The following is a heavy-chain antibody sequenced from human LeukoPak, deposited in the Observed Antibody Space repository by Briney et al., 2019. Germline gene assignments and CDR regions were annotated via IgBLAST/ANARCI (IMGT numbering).Heavy chain of an antibody. J-gene: IGHJ4*02. D-gene: IGHD4-11*01. Sequence: GGSLRLSCTASGFTFGDYAMSWVRQAPGKGLEWVGFIRSKAYGGTTEYAASVKGRFTISRGDSKSIAYLQMNSLKTEDTAVYYCTRDRDYSNYLDYWGQGTLVTVSS. CDR3: TRDRDYSNYLDY. CDR1: GFTFGDYA. V-gene: IGHV3-49*04. CDR2: IRSKAYGGTT.